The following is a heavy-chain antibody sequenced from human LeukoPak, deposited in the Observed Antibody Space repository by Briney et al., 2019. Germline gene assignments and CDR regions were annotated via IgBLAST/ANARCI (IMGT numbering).Heavy chain of an antibody. V-gene: IGHV3-21*01. D-gene: IGHD6-19*01. Sequence: GGSLRLSCEASGFTFSTYTMNWVRQAPGKGLEWVSSISTSSIYIYYADSVKGRFTISRDNAKKSLYLQMNSLRAEDTAVYYCARAISSGDFDYWGQGTLVTVSS. CDR3: ARAISSGDFDY. CDR1: GFTFSTYT. J-gene: IGHJ4*02. CDR2: ISTSSIYI.